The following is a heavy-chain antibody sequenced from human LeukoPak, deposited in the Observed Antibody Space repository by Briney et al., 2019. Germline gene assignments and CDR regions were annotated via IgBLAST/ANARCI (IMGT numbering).Heavy chain of an antibody. CDR3: ARDKGYCSSTSCQATNWFDP. D-gene: IGHD2-2*01. V-gene: IGHV4-38-2*02. CDR2: IYHSGRT. Sequence: SETLSLTCTVSGYSISSGYYWGWIRQPPGKGLEWIGSIYHSGRTFYNPSLKSRVTISVDTSKNQFSLKLTSVTAADTAVYYCARDKGYCSSTSCQATNWFDPWGQGTLVTVSS. J-gene: IGHJ5*02. CDR1: GYSISSGYY.